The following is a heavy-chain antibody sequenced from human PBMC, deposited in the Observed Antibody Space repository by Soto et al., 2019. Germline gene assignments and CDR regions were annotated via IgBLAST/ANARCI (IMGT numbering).Heavy chain of an antibody. CDR3: AKEGGSTDGYCSGGSCYSYYYYYGMDV. D-gene: IGHD2-15*01. J-gene: IGHJ6*02. V-gene: IGHV3-23*01. CDR1: GFTFSSYA. CDR2: ISGSGGST. Sequence: HPGGSLRLSCAASGFTFSSYAMSWVRQAPGKGLEWVSAISGSGGSTYYADSVKGRFTISRDNSKNTLYLQMNSLRAEDTAVYYCAKEGGSTDGYCSGGSCYSYYYYYGMDVWGQGTTVTVSS.